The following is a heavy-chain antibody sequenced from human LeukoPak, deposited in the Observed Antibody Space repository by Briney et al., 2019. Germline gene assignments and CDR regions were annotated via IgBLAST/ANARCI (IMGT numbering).Heavy chain of an antibody. J-gene: IGHJ3*02. D-gene: IGHD6-19*01. V-gene: IGHV3-23*01. CDR1: GFTFSSYA. Sequence: GGSLRLSCAASGFTFSSYAMSWVRQAPGKGLEWVSAISGSGGSTYYADSVKGRFTISRDNSKNTLYLQMNSLRAEDTAVYYCAKVVGQFSSGWYGGAFDIWGQGTMVTVSS. CDR3: AKVVGQFSSGWYGGAFDI. CDR2: ISGSGGST.